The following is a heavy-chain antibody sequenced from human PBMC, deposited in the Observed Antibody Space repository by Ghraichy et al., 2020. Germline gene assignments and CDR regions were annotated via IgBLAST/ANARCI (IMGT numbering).Heavy chain of an antibody. CDR1: GYTFTNYY. CDR3: ARGPLVTLRGIIVVREFDY. CDR2: INPTGGST. D-gene: IGHD3-16*02. Sequence: ASVKVSCKASGYTFTNYYMHWVRQAPGQGLEWMGVINPTGGSTRYAQKFQGRVTMTRDTSTSTVYMELSSLRSEETAVYYCARGPLVTLRGIIVVREFDYGGQGSLVTVSS. J-gene: IGHJ4*02. V-gene: IGHV1-46*01.